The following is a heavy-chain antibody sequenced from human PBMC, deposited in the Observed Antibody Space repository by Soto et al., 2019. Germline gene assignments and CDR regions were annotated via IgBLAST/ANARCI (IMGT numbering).Heavy chain of an antibody. D-gene: IGHD6-19*01. J-gene: IGHJ4*01. CDR2: INVGNGNT. CDR3: XXXXXSDGCLDS. Sequence: QVQFVQSGAEVKKPGASVKVSCKTPGYTFTRYNIHWVRQAPGQRLEWMGWINVGNGNTRYSQKFQGRLTLTRDTXXXXXXXXXXXXXXXXXAVYXXXXXXXSDGCLDSWGHGTLVTVSS. CDR1: GYTFTRYN. V-gene: IGHV1-3*01.